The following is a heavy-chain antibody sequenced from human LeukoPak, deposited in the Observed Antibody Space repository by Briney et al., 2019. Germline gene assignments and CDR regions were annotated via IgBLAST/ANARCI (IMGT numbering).Heavy chain of an antibody. CDR3: ATHSNSGYDRDY. Sequence: SETLSLTCTVSGGSISGFYWSWIRQPPGKGLEWIGYIYYSGSTNFNPSLKSRVTISVDTSKNQFSLKLSSVTAADTAVYYCATHSNSGYDRDYWGQGTLVTVSS. CDR2: IYYSGST. CDR1: GGSISGFY. V-gene: IGHV4-59*01. J-gene: IGHJ4*02. D-gene: IGHD5-12*01.